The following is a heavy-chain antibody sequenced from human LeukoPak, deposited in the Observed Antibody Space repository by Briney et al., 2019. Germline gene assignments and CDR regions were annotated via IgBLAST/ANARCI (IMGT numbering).Heavy chain of an antibody. CDR2: FDPEDGET. D-gene: IGHD3-10*01. V-gene: IGHV1-24*01. CDR3: ATVQPLYYYGSGSYCY. CDR1: GYTLTELS. Sequence: ASVKVSCKASGYTLTELSMHWVRQAPGKGLEWMGGFDPEDGETIYAQKFQGRVTMTEDTSTDTAYMELSSLRSEDTAVYYCATVQPLYYYGSGSYCYWGQGTLVTVSS. J-gene: IGHJ4*02.